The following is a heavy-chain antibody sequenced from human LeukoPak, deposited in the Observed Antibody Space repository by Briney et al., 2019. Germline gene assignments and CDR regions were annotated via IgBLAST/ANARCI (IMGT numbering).Heavy chain of an antibody. V-gene: IGHV3-30*03. CDR2: VSYDGINK. CDR3: ARGLGFVDY. CDR1: GFSFSDYG. D-gene: IGHD1-26*01. Sequence: PGGSLRLSCAASGFSFSDYGIHWVRQAPGKGLEWVAVVSYDGINKNYADSVQGRFTISRDNSKNTVYLQMNSLRAEDTAVYYCARGLGFVDYWGQGTLVTVSS. J-gene: IGHJ4*02.